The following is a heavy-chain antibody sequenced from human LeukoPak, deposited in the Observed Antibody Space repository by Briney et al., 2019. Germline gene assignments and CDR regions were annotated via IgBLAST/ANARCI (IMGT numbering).Heavy chain of an antibody. CDR3: ARAPKGYCSGGSCYTYYFDY. CDR1: GGSISSGGYY. J-gene: IGHJ4*02. V-gene: IGHV4-61*08. CDR2: IYYSGST. Sequence: SQTLSLTCTVSGGSISSGGYYWSWIRQPPGKGLEWIGYIYYSGSTNYNPSLKSRVTISVDTSKNQFSLKLSSVTAADTAVYYCARAPKGYCSGGSCYTYYFDYWGQGTLVTVSS. D-gene: IGHD2-15*01.